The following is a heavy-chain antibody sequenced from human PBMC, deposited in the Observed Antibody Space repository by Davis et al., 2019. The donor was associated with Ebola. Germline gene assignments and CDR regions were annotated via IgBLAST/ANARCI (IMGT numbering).Heavy chain of an antibody. D-gene: IGHD1-26*01. J-gene: IGHJ3*01. Sequence: GESLKISCEASGFTFSNYDMHWVRQATGKGLEWVSAIGTAGDTYYPGSVKGRFTISRDNSKNTLHLQMNSLRVEDTAIYYCAKDTTNVWFDVWGQGTMVTVSS. V-gene: IGHV3-13*01. CDR2: IGTAGDT. CDR1: GFTFSNYD. CDR3: AKDTTNVWFDV.